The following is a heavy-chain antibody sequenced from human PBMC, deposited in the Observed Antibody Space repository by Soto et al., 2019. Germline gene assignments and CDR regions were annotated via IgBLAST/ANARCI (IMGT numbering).Heavy chain of an antibody. CDR3: AKDGIRFGELSNYYYYYMDV. CDR2: ISWNSGSI. Sequence: GGSLRLSCAASGFTFDDYAMHWVRQAPGKGLEWVSGISWNSGSIGYADSVKGRFTISRDNAKNSLYLQMNSLRAEDTALYYCAKDGIRFGELSNYYYYYMDVWGKGTTVTVSS. J-gene: IGHJ6*03. D-gene: IGHD3-10*01. CDR1: GFTFDDYA. V-gene: IGHV3-9*01.